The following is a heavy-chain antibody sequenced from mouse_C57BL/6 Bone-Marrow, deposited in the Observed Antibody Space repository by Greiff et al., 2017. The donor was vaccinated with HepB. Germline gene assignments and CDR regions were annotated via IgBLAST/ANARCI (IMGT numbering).Heavy chain of an antibody. CDR2: IYPGDGDT. V-gene: IGHV1-80*01. J-gene: IGHJ3*01. CDR1: GYAFSSYW. Sequence: VKLMESGAELVKPGASVKISCKASGYAFSSYWMNWVKQRPGKGLEWIGQIYPGDGDTNYNGKFKGKATLTADKSSSTAYMQLSSLTSEDSAVYFCARSGQLRLPGTYWGQGTLVTVSA. CDR3: ARSGQLRLPGTY. D-gene: IGHD3-2*02.